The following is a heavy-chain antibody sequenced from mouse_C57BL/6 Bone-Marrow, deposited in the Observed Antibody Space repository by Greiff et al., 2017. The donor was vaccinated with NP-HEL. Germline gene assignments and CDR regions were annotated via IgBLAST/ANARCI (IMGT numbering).Heavy chain of an antibody. CDR3: ARHGQLSPIYLDD. CDR1: GYSITSDY. CDR2: ISSSGST. Sequence: EVQGVESGPGLAKPSQTLSLPCSVTGYSITSDYWNWIRKFPGNKLEYMGYISSSGSTYYNPSLKSRISISRDTSKNQYYLQLNSVTTEDTATYYGARHGQLSPIYLDDWGQGTTLTVAS. J-gene: IGHJ2*01. D-gene: IGHD3-2*02. V-gene: IGHV3-8*01.